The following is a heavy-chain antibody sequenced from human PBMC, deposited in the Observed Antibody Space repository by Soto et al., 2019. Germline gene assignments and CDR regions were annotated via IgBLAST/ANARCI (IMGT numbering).Heavy chain of an antibody. Sequence: QLQLQESGPGLVKPSETLSLTCTVSGGSISSSSYYWGWIRQPPGKGLEWIGSIYYSGSTYYNPSLKSRVTISVDTAKNPVSLKLSSVTAADTAVYYCARHGGIAARPGGGYFDYWGQGTLVTVSS. CDR2: IYYSGST. CDR1: GGSISSSSYY. CDR3: ARHGGIAARPGGGYFDY. J-gene: IGHJ4*02. V-gene: IGHV4-39*01. D-gene: IGHD6-6*01.